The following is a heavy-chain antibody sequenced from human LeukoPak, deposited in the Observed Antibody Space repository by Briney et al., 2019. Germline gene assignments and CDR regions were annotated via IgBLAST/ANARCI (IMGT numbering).Heavy chain of an antibody. CDR1: GFTLSSYS. CDR2: ISSSSTTI. Sequence: PGGSLRLSCAASGFTLSSYSMNWVRQAPGKGLEWVSYISSSSTTIYYADSVKGRFTISRDNAKNSLYLQMNSLRVEDTAVYYCARRAEPIDHWGQGTLVTVSS. CDR3: ARRAEPIDH. D-gene: IGHD6-19*01. V-gene: IGHV3-48*04. J-gene: IGHJ4*02.